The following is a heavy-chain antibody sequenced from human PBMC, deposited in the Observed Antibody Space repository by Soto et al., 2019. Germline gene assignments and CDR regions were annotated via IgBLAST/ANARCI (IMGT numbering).Heavy chain of an antibody. J-gene: IGHJ4*02. CDR2: IYYSGST. Sequence: TSETLSLTCAVYGGSFSGYYWSWIRQPPGEGLERIRSIYYSGSTYYKQSNKSRVTISEDTSKKQFSLKLSTVNTANTAVYYCARQPESTSYFDYWGQGILVTVSS. V-gene: IGHV4-34*01. CDR3: ARQPESTSYFDY. CDR1: GGSFSGYY. D-gene: IGHD2-2*01.